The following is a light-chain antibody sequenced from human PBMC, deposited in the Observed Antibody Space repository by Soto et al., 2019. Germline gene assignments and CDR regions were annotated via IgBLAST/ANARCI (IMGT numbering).Light chain of an antibody. J-gene: IGKJ1*01. V-gene: IGKV1-39*01. Sequence: DIQMTQSPSSLSASVGDRVTITCRASQSISSYLNWYQQKPGKAPKLLIYAASSLQSGVPSRFSGSGSWTDFTLTISSLQPEDFAPYYCQQSYSTRWTFGQGTKVEIK. CDR1: QSISSY. CDR2: AAS. CDR3: QQSYSTRWT.